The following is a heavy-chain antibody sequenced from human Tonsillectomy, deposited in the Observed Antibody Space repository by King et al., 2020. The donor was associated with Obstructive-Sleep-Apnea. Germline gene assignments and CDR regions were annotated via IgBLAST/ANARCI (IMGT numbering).Heavy chain of an antibody. CDR3: TTDLGGSFDY. V-gene: IGHV3-15*01. D-gene: IGHD3-16*01. Sequence: VQLVESGGGLVKPGGALRLSCAASGFTFSNAWMSWVRQAPGKGLEWVGRIKSKTYGGEKDYAAPVKGRFNISRDDSKNTLFLQMNSMKTEETAVYYCTTDLGGSFDYWGQGTLVTVSS. CDR1: GFTFSNAW. J-gene: IGHJ4*02. CDR2: IKSKTYGGEK.